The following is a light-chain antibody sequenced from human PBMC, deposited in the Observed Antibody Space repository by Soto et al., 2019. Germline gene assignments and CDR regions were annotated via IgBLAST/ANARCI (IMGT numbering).Light chain of an antibody. CDR1: QSVSSSY. J-gene: IGKJ4*01. CDR3: QQYGSSLLT. Sequence: EIVLTQSPGTLSLSPGERANLSRRASQSVSSSYLAWYQQKPGQAPRLLIYGASSRATGIPDRFSGSGSGTDFTLTISRLEPEDFAVYYCQQYGSSLLTFGGGTKVEIK. CDR2: GAS. V-gene: IGKV3-20*01.